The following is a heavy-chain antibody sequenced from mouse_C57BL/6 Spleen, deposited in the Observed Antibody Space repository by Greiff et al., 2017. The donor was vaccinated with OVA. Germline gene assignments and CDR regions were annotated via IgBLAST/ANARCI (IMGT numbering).Heavy chain of an antibody. CDR3: ARIITTVVEYYYAMDY. J-gene: IGHJ4*01. Sequence: EVKLMESGGGLVKPGGSLKLSCAASGFTFSDYGMHWVRQAPEKGLEWVAYISSGSSTIYYADTVKGRFTISRDNAKNTLFLQMTSLRSEDTAMYYCARIITTVVEYYYAMDYWGQGTSVTVSS. V-gene: IGHV5-17*01. CDR1: GFTFSDYG. CDR2: ISSGSSTI. D-gene: IGHD1-1*01.